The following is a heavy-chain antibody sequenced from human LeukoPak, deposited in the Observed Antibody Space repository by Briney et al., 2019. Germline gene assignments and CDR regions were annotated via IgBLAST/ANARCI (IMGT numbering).Heavy chain of an antibody. J-gene: IGHJ4*02. Sequence: SETLSLTCTVSGGSLSSYYWSWIRQPPGKGLEWIGYIYYSGSTNYNPSLKSRVTISVDTSKNQFSLKLSSVTAADTAVYYCARHTTLTLYFDYWGQGTLVTVSS. V-gene: IGHV4-59*08. CDR2: IYYSGST. CDR1: GGSLSSYY. D-gene: IGHD1-1*01. CDR3: ARHTTLTLYFDY.